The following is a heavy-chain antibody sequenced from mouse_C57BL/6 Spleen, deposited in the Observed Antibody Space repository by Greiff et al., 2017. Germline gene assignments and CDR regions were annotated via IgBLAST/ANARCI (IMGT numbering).Heavy chain of an antibody. CDR2: HDPEDGGT. Sequence: EVQLQQSGAELVKPGASVTLSCTASGYNFKDYYMHWVKQRPEQGLEWIGTHDPEDGGTTYAPKFQGKAILTAATSSNTAYMALSSLTSEDTAVYYCAMGPAPYFAYWGQGTTLTVSS. CDR3: AMGPAPYFAY. V-gene: IGHV14-1*01. D-gene: IGHD3-1*01. J-gene: IGHJ2*01. CDR1: GYNFKDYY.